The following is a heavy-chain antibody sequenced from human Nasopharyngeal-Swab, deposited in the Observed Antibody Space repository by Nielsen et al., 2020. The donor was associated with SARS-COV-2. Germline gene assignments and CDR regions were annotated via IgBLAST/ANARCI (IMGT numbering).Heavy chain of an antibody. V-gene: IGHV4-59*13. CDR2: IYYSGST. D-gene: IGHD6-13*01. CDR3: ARESPAAGTAFGI. J-gene: IGHJ3*02. CDR1: GGSISSYY. Sequence: SETLSLTCTVSGGSISSYYWSWIRQPPGKGLEWIGYIYYSGSTNYNPSLKSRVTISVDTSKNQFSLKLSSVTAADTAVYYCARESPAAGTAFGIWGQGTMVTVSS.